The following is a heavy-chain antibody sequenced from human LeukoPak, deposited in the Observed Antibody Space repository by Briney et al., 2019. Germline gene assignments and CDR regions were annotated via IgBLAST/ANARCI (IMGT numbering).Heavy chain of an antibody. CDR1: GGSFSGYY. Sequence: RPSETLSLTCAVYGGSFSGYYWSWIRQPPGKGLEWIGEINHSGSTNYNPSLKSRVTISVDTSKNQFSLKLSSVTAADTAVYYCARFPLPNNAAIYYFDYWGQGTLVTVSS. CDR3: ARFPLPNNAAIYYFDY. V-gene: IGHV4-34*01. D-gene: IGHD1-1*01. CDR2: INHSGST. J-gene: IGHJ4*02.